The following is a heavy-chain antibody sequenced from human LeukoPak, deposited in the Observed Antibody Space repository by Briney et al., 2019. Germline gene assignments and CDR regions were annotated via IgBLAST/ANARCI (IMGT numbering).Heavy chain of an antibody. CDR3: ARALPFVRYYDSRRGAFDI. J-gene: IGHJ3*02. D-gene: IGHD3-22*01. CDR2: MNPNSGNT. V-gene: IGHV1-8*03. Sequence: ASVKVSCKASGYTFISYDINWVRQATGQGLEWMGWMNPNSGNTGYAQKFQGRVTITRNTSISTAYMELSSLRSEDTAVYYCARALPFVRYYDSRRGAFDIWGQGTMVTVSS. CDR1: GYTFISYD.